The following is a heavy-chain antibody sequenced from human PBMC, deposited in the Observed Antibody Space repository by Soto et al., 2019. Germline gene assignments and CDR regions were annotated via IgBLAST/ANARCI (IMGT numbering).Heavy chain of an antibody. J-gene: IGHJ3*02. CDR2: MNPNSGNT. D-gene: IGHD2-15*01. Sequence: ASVKVSCKASGYTFTSYDINWVRQATGQGLEWKGWMNPNSGNTGYAQKFQGRVTMTRNTSKSTTNMKQRNLRSEDTAVYYCARAKGERYCSGGSCYPKGDAFDIWG. CDR3: ARAKGERYCSGGSCYPKGDAFDI. V-gene: IGHV1-8*01. CDR1: GYTFTSYD.